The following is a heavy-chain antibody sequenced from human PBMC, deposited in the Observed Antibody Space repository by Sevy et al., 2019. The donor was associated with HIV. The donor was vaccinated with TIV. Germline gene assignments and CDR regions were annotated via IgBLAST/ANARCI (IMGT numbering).Heavy chain of an antibody. D-gene: IGHD2-15*01. CDR3: AREGRGHYRKLCFDY. J-gene: IGHJ4*02. Sequence: GGSLRLSCAASGFSFSSYWMNWVRQAPGKGLEWVANIKQDGSEKHIVDSVKGRFTISRDNAKTSLFLQMNRLRAEDTAVFYCAREGRGHYRKLCFDYWGQGALVTVSS. CDR1: GFSFSSYW. V-gene: IGHV3-7*01. CDR2: IKQDGSEK.